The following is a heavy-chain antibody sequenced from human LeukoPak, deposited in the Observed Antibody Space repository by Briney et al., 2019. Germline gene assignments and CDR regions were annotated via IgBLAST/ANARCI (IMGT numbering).Heavy chain of an antibody. D-gene: IGHD3-9*01. V-gene: IGHV3-30*04. J-gene: IGHJ4*02. CDR2: ISYDGSNK. CDR1: GFTFSNYA. Sequence: PGRSLRLSCAASGFTFSNYAMHWVRQAPGKGLEWVAVISYDGSNKYYADSVKGRFTISRDNSKNTLYLQMNSLRAEDTAVYYCAKDRDDILTGPDYWGQGTLVTVSS. CDR3: AKDRDDILTGPDY.